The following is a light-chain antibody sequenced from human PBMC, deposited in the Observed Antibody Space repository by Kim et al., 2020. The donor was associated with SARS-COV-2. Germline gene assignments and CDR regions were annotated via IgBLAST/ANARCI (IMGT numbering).Light chain of an antibody. J-gene: IGKJ2*01. CDR2: EAS. Sequence: ASGGDRVTIYSRASQSVDNWLAWYQQKPGKAPNLLIYEASNLESGVPSRFSGGRSGTEFTLTITNLQPDDLATYYCQQYHTYASTFGQGTKLEIK. CDR1: QSVDNW. V-gene: IGKV1-5*01. CDR3: QQYHTYAST.